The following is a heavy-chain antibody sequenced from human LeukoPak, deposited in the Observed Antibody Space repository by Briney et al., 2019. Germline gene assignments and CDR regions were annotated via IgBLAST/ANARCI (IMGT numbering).Heavy chain of an antibody. V-gene: IGHV3-9*01. Sequence: GGSLRLSCAASGFTFDDYSMHWVRQAPGKGLEWVSGISWNSGSLGYADSVRGRFTISRHNARNSLFLQMNSLRPEDTALYYCAKDLPRTRFGELVHWGQGILVTVSA. D-gene: IGHD3-10*01. CDR1: GFTFDDYS. CDR3: AKDLPRTRFGELVH. J-gene: IGHJ4*02. CDR2: ISWNSGSL.